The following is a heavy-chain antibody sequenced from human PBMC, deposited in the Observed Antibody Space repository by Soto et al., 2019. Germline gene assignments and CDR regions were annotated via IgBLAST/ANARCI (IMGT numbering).Heavy chain of an antibody. CDR1: GGLFSSYP. D-gene: IGHD3-22*01. CDR3: SRGGSGYTWFNEF. CDR2: IIPVFQTA. Sequence: QEQLVQSGAEVKKPGSSVKVSCKASGGLFSSYPISWVRQVPGQGLGWMGGIIPVFQTAYYTQRFQGRVTITADESTNTAYMELSRLRSEDTAIYYCSRGGSGYTWFNEFWGQGTLVTVSS. V-gene: IGHV1-69*01. J-gene: IGHJ4*02.